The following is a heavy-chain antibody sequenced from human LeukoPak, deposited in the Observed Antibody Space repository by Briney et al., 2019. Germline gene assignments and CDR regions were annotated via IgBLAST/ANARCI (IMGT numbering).Heavy chain of an antibody. D-gene: IGHD3-10*01. CDR2: IYTSEST. CDR1: GDSISYFY. V-gene: IGHV4-4*07. Sequence: SETLSLTCSVSGDSISYFYWSWIRQAAGKGLEWIGRIYTSESTNYNPSLKSRVTISVDTSRNQFSLKLSSVTAADTAVYYCARGLWFGDENPPYFDYWGQGILVTVSS. J-gene: IGHJ4*02. CDR3: ARGLWFGDENPPYFDY.